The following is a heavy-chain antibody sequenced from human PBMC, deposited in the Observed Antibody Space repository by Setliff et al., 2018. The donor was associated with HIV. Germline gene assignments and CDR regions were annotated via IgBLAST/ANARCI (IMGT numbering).Heavy chain of an antibody. J-gene: IGHJ3*02. V-gene: IGHV1-46*01. CDR1: GHSFTTYF. Sequence: ASVKVSCKASGHSFTTYFLHWVRQAPGQGLEWMGMINPSGGEPSYAQRFQGRVTMTRDTSTSTVFMDLSSLSFEDTAVYYCARDDVGYCSGGSCYHLFDTFDIWGQGTVVTV. CDR2: INPSGGEP. CDR3: ARDDVGYCSGGSCYHLFDTFDI. D-gene: IGHD2-15*01.